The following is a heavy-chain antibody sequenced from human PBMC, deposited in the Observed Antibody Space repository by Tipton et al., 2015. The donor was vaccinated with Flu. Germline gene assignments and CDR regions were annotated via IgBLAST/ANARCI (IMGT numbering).Heavy chain of an antibody. J-gene: IGHJ4*02. Sequence: GLVKPSETLSLTCTVSSGSIRSTDYFCAWIRQPPGKRLEWIGSLSYSGSTYYNPSLKSRVTISADTSKSQFSLKLRSVTAADTAVYYCARLSYYDVDLKNFYFDYWGQGALVTVSS. CDR1: SGSIRSTDYF. CDR2: LSYSGST. V-gene: IGHV4-39*01. CDR3: ARLSYYDVDLKNFYFDY. D-gene: IGHD3-10*02.